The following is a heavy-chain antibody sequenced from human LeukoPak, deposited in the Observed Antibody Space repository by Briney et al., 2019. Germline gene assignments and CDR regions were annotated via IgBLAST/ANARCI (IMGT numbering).Heavy chain of an antibody. Sequence: GASVKVSCKASGYTFTDCYMHWVRQAPGQGLEWMGWINPKSGDTKYGKKSQGRVTMTRDTSISTVYMELRRLRSDDTAVYFCVRDGAYHDTLTGYYVQILDYWGQGSLVTVSS. D-gene: IGHD3-9*01. V-gene: IGHV1-2*02. CDR3: VRDGAYHDTLTGYYVQILDY. CDR1: GYTFTDCY. CDR2: INPKSGDT. J-gene: IGHJ4*02.